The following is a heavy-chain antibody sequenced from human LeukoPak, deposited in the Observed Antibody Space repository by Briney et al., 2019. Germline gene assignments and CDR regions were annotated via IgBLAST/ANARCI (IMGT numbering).Heavy chain of an antibody. J-gene: IGHJ1*01. CDR1: GGSISSYY. CDR3: ARGQLASAAEYFQH. D-gene: IGHD6-13*01. CDR2: IYYSGST. V-gene: IGHV4-59*01. Sequence: SETLSLTCTVSGGSISSYYWSWIRQPPGKGLEWIGYIYYSGSTNYNPSLKSRVTISVDTSKNQFSLKLSSVTAADTAVYYCARGQLASAAEYFQHWGQGTLDTVSS.